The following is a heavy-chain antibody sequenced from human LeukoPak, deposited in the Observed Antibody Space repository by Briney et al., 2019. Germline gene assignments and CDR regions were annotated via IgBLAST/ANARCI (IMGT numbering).Heavy chain of an antibody. CDR2: IYYSGSS. J-gene: IGHJ3*02. D-gene: IGHD3-22*01. Sequence: SETLSLTCTVSGGSISSYYWSWIRQPPGKGLEWIGYIYYSGSSNYNPSLKSRVTISVDTFKNQFSLKLSSVTAADTAVYYCATSMIADAFDIWGQGTMVTVSS. CDR3: ATSMIADAFDI. V-gene: IGHV4-59*01. CDR1: GGSISSYY.